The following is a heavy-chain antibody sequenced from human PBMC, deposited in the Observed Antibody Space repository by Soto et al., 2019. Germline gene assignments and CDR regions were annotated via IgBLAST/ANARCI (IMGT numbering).Heavy chain of an antibody. V-gene: IGHV3-13*01. CDR3: ARGRLGYCSGGSCPPWFDP. CDR2: IGTAGDT. J-gene: IGHJ5*02. CDR1: GFTFSSYD. Sequence: EVQLVESGGGLVQPGGSLRLSCAASGFTFSSYDMHWVRQATGKGLEWVSAIGTAGDTYYPGSVKGRFTISRENAKNSLYLQTNSLRAEDTAVYYCARGRLGYCSGGSCPPWFDPWGQGTLVTVSS. D-gene: IGHD2-15*01.